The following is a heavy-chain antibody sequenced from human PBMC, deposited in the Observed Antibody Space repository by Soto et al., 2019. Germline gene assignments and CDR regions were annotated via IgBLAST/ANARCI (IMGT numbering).Heavy chain of an antibody. D-gene: IGHD5-18*01. CDR3: ARHDVSYGQYNWFDP. J-gene: IGHJ5*02. CDR1: GGSISSISYY. V-gene: IGHV4-39*01. CDR2: IYYSGST. Sequence: PSETLSLTCTVSGGSISSISYYWGWIRQPPGKGLEWIGSIYYSGSTDYNPSLKSRVTISVDTSKNQFSLKLSSVTAADTAVYYCARHDVSYGQYNWFDPWGQGTLVTVS.